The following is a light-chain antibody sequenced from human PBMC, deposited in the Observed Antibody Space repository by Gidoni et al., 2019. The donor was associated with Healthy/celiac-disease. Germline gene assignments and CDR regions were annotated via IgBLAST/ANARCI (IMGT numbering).Light chain of an antibody. CDR1: QGISSY. Sequence: AIRMTQSPSSFSASTGDRVTITCRASQGISSYLAWYQQKPGKAPKLLIYAAPTLKSGVPSRFSGSGSGTDFTLTISCMQSEDFATYYCQQYYSYPLTFGGGTKVEIK. V-gene: IGKV1-8*01. J-gene: IGKJ4*01. CDR3: QQYYSYPLT. CDR2: AAP.